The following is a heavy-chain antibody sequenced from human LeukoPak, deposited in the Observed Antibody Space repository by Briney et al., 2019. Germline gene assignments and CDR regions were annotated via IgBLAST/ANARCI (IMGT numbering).Heavy chain of an antibody. V-gene: IGHV3-23*01. J-gene: IGHJ4*02. CDR3: AKGQRRITMIVVVTPIDY. CDR1: GFTFSSYA. Sequence: GGSLRLSCAASGFTFSSYARSWVRQAPGKGLEWVSAISGSGGSTYYADSVKGRFTISRDNSKNTLYLQMNSLRAEDTAVYYCAKGQRRITMIVVVTPIDYWGQGTLVTVSS. D-gene: IGHD3-22*01. CDR2: ISGSGGST.